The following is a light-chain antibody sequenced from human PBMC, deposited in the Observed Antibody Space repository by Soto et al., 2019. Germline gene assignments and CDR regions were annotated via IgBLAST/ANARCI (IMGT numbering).Light chain of an antibody. J-gene: IGLJ1*01. Sequence: QSVLKQPPSVSAAPGQKVTISCSGRSSNIGNNYVSWYQQLPGTAPKLLIYENNKRPSGIPDRFSGSKSGTSATLGITGLQTGDEADYYCGTGDSSLCPYVSVPGTMVPVL. CDR1: SSNIGNNY. CDR3: GTGDSSLCPYV. V-gene: IGLV1-51*02. CDR2: ENN.